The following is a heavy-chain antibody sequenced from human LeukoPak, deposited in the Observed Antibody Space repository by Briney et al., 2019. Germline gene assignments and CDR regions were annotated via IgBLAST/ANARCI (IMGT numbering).Heavy chain of an antibody. CDR1: GFSFSNHY. Sequence: GGSLQLSCAASGFSFSNHYMRWIRQAPGKGLEWVANINEDGSNKWHLGSVKGRFTVSRDNARNSLYLQMNSLRVEDTAVYYCTRVIVAVPGYFDYFDFWGQGVLVTVSS. D-gene: IGHD6-19*01. CDR3: TRVIVAVPGYFDYFDF. CDR2: INEDGSNK. V-gene: IGHV3-7*01. J-gene: IGHJ4*02.